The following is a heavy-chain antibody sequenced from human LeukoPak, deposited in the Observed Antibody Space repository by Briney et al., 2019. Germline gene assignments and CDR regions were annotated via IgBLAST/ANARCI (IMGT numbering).Heavy chain of an antibody. CDR2: IYSGDNT. CDR3: ARDTYYYNSSAFYHYYYGMDV. J-gene: IGHJ6*02. D-gene: IGHD3-22*01. Sequence: GGSLRLSCAASGFSVSINYMTWVRQAPGKGLEWVSTIYSGDNTDYADSVKGRFTISRDKSKNTLYLQMNSLSAEDTAVYYCARDTYYYNSSAFYHYYYGMDVWGQGTTVTVSS. CDR1: GFSVSINY. V-gene: IGHV3-53*01.